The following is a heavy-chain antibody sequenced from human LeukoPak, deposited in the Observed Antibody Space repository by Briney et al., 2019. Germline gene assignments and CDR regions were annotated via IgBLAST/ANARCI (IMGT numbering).Heavy chain of an antibody. D-gene: IGHD3-22*01. CDR3: ARAQGDSSGCYWNY. Sequence: GASVKVSCKASGGTFSSYTISWVRQAPGQGLEWMGRIIPILGIANYAQKFQGRVTITADKSTSTAYMELSSLRSEGTAVYYCARAQGDSSGCYWNYWGQGTLVTVSS. J-gene: IGHJ4*02. CDR2: IIPILGIA. V-gene: IGHV1-69*02. CDR1: GGTFSSYT.